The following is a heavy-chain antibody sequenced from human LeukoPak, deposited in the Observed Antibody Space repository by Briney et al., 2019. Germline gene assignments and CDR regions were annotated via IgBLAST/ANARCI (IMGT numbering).Heavy chain of an antibody. CDR1: GYTFTGYY. CDR3: ARGSTYYDILTGYQERAYFDY. CDR2: INPNSGGT. J-gene: IGHJ4*02. Sequence: ASVKVSCKASGYTFTGYYMHWVRQAPGQGLEWMGRINPNSGGTNYAQKFQGRVTMTRDTPISTAYMELSRLRSDDTAVYYCARGSTYYDILTGYQERAYFDYWGQGTLVTVSS. V-gene: IGHV1-2*06. D-gene: IGHD3-9*01.